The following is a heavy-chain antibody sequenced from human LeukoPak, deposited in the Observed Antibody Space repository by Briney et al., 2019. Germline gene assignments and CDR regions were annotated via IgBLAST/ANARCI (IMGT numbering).Heavy chain of an antibody. J-gene: IGHJ4*02. Sequence: GRSLRFSCAASGFTFSSYAMHWVRQAPGKGLEWVAVISYDGSNKYYADSVKGRFTISRDNSKNTLYLQMNSLRAEDTAVYYCARDRVRSGYDSGYYFDYWGQGTLVTVSS. CDR2: ISYDGSNK. D-gene: IGHD5-12*01. V-gene: IGHV3-30*04. CDR3: ARDRVRSGYDSGYYFDY. CDR1: GFTFSSYA.